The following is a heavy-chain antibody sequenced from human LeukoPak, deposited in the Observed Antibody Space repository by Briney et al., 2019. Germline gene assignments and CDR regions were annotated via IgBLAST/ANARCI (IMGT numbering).Heavy chain of an antibody. D-gene: IGHD5-18*01. CDR3: AAEAIYCYGFK. CDR1: GFSFSKAW. J-gene: IGHJ4*02. V-gene: IGHV3-15*01. CDR2: IKTKISGGTT. Sequence: GPCLRPSQAAAGFSFSKAWISSARQPPREGMGWGGRIKTKISGGTTDYAVPAKCRFTISGNDSKNTLYLQVDSLKTEDTAVYYCAAEAIYCYGFKWGRGTLATVSS.